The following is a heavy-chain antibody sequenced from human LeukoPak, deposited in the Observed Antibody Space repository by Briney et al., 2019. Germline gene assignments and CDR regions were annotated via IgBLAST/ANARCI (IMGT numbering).Heavy chain of an antibody. V-gene: IGHV3-30-3*01. J-gene: IGHJ6*02. Sequence: PGGSLRLSCAASGFTFSSYAMHWVRQAPGKGLEWVAVISYDGSNKYYADSVKGRFTISRDNSKNTLYLQMNSLRAEDTAVYYCARGGYDFVYYYYGMDVWGQGTTVTVSS. CDR3: ARGGYDFVYYYYGMDV. CDR1: GFTFSSYA. CDR2: ISYDGSNK. D-gene: IGHD3-3*01.